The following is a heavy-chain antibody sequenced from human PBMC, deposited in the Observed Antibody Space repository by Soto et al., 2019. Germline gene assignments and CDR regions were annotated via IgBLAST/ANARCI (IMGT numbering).Heavy chain of an antibody. V-gene: IGHV3-48*01. Sequence: GGSLRLSCAASGFTFSSYSMNWVRQAPGKGLEWVSYISSSSSTIYYADSVKGRFTISRDKAKNSLYLQMNSLRAEDTAVYYCARVSPLPHIAAAGTDYYYYMDVWGKGTTVTVSS. D-gene: IGHD6-13*01. CDR2: ISSSSSTI. CDR1: GFTFSSYS. CDR3: ARVSPLPHIAAAGTDYYYYMDV. J-gene: IGHJ6*03.